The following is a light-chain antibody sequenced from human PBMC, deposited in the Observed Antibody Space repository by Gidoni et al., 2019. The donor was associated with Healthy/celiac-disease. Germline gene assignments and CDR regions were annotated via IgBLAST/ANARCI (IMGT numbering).Light chain of an antibody. J-gene: IGKJ1*01. Sequence: DIQVTQSPSSLSASVGDTVTITSRASQSSSSYLNWYQQKPGKAPKLLIYAASSLQSGVPSRFSGSGSGTDFTLTISSLQPEDFATYYCQQSYSTLGTFGQGTKVEIK. CDR1: QSSSSY. CDR3: QQSYSTLGT. CDR2: AAS. V-gene: IGKV1-39*01.